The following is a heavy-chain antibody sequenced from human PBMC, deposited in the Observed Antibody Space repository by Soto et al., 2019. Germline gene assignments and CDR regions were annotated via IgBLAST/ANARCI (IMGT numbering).Heavy chain of an antibody. CDR2: MKKDGSEK. CDR1: GFTFGDYW. CDR3: AKLGSGYYTGLYFDY. J-gene: IGHJ4*02. D-gene: IGHD3-3*01. Sequence: PGGSLRLCCAASGFTFGDYWMSWVRQPPGKGLEWVAHMKKDGSEKYYVDSVKGRFTVSRDNTKNSLYLQMNSLRAEDTAVYYCAKLGSGYYTGLYFDYWGPGTLVTVSS. V-gene: IGHV3-7*03.